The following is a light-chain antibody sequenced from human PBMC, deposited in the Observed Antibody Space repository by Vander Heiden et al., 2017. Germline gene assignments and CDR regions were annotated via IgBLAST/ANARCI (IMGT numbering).Light chain of an antibody. CDR3: LQYNNWPPLT. J-gene: IGKJ4*01. Sequence: EIVMTQSPATLSVSPGERATLSCRASQSVSSNLAWNQQKPGQAPRLLIYGASTRATGIPARFSGSGSATEFTLTISSLQSEDFAVYYCLQYNNWPPLTFGGGTKVEIK. CDR2: GAS. CDR1: QSVSSN. V-gene: IGKV3-15*01.